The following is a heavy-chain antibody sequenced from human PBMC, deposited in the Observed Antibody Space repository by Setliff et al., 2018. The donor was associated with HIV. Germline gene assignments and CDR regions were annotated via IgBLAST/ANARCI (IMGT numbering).Heavy chain of an antibody. CDR1: GFTFGDFG. J-gene: IGHJ4*02. V-gene: IGHV3-7*03. CDR2: IKQDGSEK. Sequence: GGSLRLSCRTSGFTFGDFGMSWVRQAPGKGLEWVANIKQDGSEKYYVDSVKGRFTISRDNAKNSLFLQMNNLTAGDTAIYYCAKDQGKTLSAPFDCWGQGALVTVSS. CDR3: AKDQGKTLSAPFDC.